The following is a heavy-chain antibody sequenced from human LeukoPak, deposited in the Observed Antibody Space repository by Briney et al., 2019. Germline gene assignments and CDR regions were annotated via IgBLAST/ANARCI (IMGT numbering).Heavy chain of an antibody. CDR2: ITLDGSDS. CDR1: GFPFSSYW. CDR3: TTENWYVFEN. Sequence: GGSLRLSCAASGFPFSSYWMAWVRQAPGKGLEWVATITLDGSDSYYVDSVKGRFTVSRDNAKNSLYLQMNSLRVEDTAVFYCTTENWYVFENWGQGSLVTVSS. D-gene: IGHD1-1*01. V-gene: IGHV3-7*04. J-gene: IGHJ4*02.